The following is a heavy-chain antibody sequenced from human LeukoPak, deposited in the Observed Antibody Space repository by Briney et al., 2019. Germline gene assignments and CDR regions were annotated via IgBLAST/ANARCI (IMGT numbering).Heavy chain of an antibody. CDR2: INPKSGGT. V-gene: IGHV1-2*02. D-gene: IGHD3-10*01. CDR3: ARNLWFGESSDAFDM. CDR1: GYSFTGHY. Sequence: ASVKVSCEASGYSFTGHYMHWVRQAPGQGLEWMGWINPKSGGTNYAQKFQGRVTMTRDTSISTAYMDMSSLRSDDTAVYYCARNLWFGESSDAFDMWGQGTMVTASS. J-gene: IGHJ3*02.